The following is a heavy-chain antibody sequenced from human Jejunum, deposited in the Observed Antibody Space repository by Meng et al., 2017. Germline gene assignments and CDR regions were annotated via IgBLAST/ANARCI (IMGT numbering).Heavy chain of an antibody. V-gene: IGHV1-18*01. Sequence: ASVKVSCKASGYTFTNYGIGWVRQAPGQGLEWMGWMNPNTSNTNYVQKLQGRVSMTADTSTGTAYMELRNLIFDDTAVYYCARDGVTAEFYYYGMDVWGQGTTVTVSS. CDR1: GYTFTNYG. CDR3: ARDGVTAEFYYYGMDV. D-gene: IGHD3-3*01. J-gene: IGHJ6*02. CDR2: MNPNTSNT.